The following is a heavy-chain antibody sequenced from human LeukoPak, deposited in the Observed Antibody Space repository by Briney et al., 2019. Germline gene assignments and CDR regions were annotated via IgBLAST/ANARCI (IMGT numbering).Heavy chain of an antibody. CDR1: GGSISIYY. CDR3: VRDRELTY. Sequence: SETLSPTCIVSGGSISIYYWSWIRQPPGKGLEWIGYIYNSGSTSYNPSLQSRVTISVDTSKNQFSLKLNSVTAADTAIYYCVRDRELTYWGQGTLVTVSS. V-gene: IGHV4-59*01. CDR2: IYNSGST. D-gene: IGHD1-26*01. J-gene: IGHJ4*02.